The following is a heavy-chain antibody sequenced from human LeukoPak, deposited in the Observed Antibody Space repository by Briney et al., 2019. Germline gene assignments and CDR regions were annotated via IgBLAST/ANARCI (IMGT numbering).Heavy chain of an antibody. V-gene: IGHV3-49*04. D-gene: IGHD4-11*01. CDR1: GFTFGDYA. CDR2: IRSKAYGGTT. J-gene: IGHJ5*02. CDR3: TRDTFHDYSSGPRFDP. Sequence: PGGSLRLSCTASGFTFGDYAMSWVRQAPGKGLEWVGFIRSKAYGGTTEYAASVKGRSTISRDDSKSIAYLQMNSLKTEDTAVYYCTRDTFHDYSSGPRFDPWGQGTLVTVSS.